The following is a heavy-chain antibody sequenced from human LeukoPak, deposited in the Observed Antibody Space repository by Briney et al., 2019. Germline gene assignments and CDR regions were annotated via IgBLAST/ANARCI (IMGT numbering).Heavy chain of an antibody. J-gene: IGHJ4*02. V-gene: IGHV3-23*01. D-gene: IGHD3-22*01. Sequence: GGSLRLSCAASGFTFSNYVMSWVRQAPGKGLEWVSAIGGGATTYYADYVKGRFTISRDNSKNTLYLQMNSLRPEDTALYYCAKDGDTGGYSYFDYWGQGTLVTVSS. CDR1: GFTFSNYV. CDR3: AKDGDTGGYSYFDY. CDR2: IGGGATT.